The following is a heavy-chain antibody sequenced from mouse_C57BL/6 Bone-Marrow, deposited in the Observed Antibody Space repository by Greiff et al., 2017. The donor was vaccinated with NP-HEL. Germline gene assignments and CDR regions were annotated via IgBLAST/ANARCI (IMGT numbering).Heavy chain of an antibody. Sequence: EVKLMESGGGLVQPGGSMKLSCVASGFTFSNYWMNWVRQSPEKGLEWVAQIRLKSDNYATHYAESVKGRFTISRDDSKSSVYLQMNNLRAEDTGNYNCTGGLGGDYWGQGTTLTVSS. CDR2: IRLKSDNYAT. CDR3: TGGLGGDY. D-gene: IGHD3-1*01. CDR1: GFTFSNYW. V-gene: IGHV6-3*01. J-gene: IGHJ2*01.